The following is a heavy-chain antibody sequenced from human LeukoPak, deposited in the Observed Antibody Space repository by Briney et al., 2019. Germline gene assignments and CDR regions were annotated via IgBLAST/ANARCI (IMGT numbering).Heavy chain of an antibody. Sequence: GGSLRLSCAASGFTFSSYWMSWVRQAPGKGLEWVANIKQDGSEKYCVDSVKGRFTISRDNAKNSLYLQMNSLRAEDTAVYYCARDTGDQYSSGWFDGYDYWGQGTLVTVSS. V-gene: IGHV3-7*01. D-gene: IGHD6-19*01. J-gene: IGHJ4*02. CDR2: IKQDGSEK. CDR1: GFTFSSYW. CDR3: ARDTGDQYSSGWFDGYDY.